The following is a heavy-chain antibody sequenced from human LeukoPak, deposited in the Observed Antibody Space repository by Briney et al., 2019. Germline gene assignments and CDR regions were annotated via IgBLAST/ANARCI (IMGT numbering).Heavy chain of an antibody. V-gene: IGHV1-46*01. CDR1: GYTFTSYY. CDR3: ARDIGTYSSSWTNWFDP. CDR2: INPSGGST. Sequence: ASVKVSCKASGYTFTSYYMHWVRQAPGQGLEWMGIINPSGGSTSYAQKFQGRVTMTRDMSTSTVYMELSSLRSEDTAVYYCARDIGTYSSSWTNWFDPWGQGTLVTVSP. J-gene: IGHJ5*02. D-gene: IGHD6-13*01.